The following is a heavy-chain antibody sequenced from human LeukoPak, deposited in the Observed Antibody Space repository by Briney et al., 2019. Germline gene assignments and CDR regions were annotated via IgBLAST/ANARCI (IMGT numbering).Heavy chain of an antibody. J-gene: IGHJ4*02. D-gene: IGHD5-24*01. V-gene: IGHV3-21*01. Sequence: PGGSLRLSCAASGFTFSSYSMNWVRQAPGKGLEWVSSISSSSSYIYYVDSVKGRFTIPRDNAKKSLYLQMNSLRAEDTAVYYCARDRMATIYDYWGQGTLVTVSS. CDR1: GFTFSSYS. CDR2: ISSSSSYI. CDR3: ARDRMATIYDY.